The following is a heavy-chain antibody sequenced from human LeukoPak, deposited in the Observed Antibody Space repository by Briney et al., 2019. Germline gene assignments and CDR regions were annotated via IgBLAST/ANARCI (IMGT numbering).Heavy chain of an antibody. CDR1: GGSFSGYY. CDR3: ARHPAHWFDP. J-gene: IGHJ5*02. CDR2: INHSGST. Sequence: PSETLSLTCAVYGGSFSGYYWSWIRQPPGEGLEWIGEINHSGSTNYNPSLKSRVTISVDTSKNQFSLKLSSVTAADTAVYYCARHPAHWFDPWGQGTLVTVSS. V-gene: IGHV4-34*01.